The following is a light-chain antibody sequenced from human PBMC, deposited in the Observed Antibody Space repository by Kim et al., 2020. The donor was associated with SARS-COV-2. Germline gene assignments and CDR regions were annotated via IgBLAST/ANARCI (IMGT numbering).Light chain of an antibody. CDR2: YDT. J-gene: IGLJ2*01. CDR1: NIGSKS. Sequence: SYELTQPPSVSVAPGKTARITCEGNNIGSKSGHWYQQKPGQAPVLVIYYDTDRPSGIPERFPGSNSGNTATLTNSRVESGDEADHYCKVRDRSTDHVV. V-gene: IGLV3-21*04. CDR3: KVRDRSTDHVV.